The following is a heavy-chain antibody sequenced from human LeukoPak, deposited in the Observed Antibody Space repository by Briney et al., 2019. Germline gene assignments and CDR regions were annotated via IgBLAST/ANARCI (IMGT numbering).Heavy chain of an antibody. CDR1: GFTFSLYS. CDR2: ISSGSDYI. CDR3: ARGGRRFDS. V-gene: IGHV3-21*01. J-gene: IGHJ5*01. Sequence: GGSLRLSCAASGFTFSLYSMNWVRQAPGKGLEWVSSISSGSDYIFYGDSLKGRFSISRDNAKNSLYLQMNSLRAEDTAVYYCARGGRRFDSWGQGTLVSVPS. D-gene: IGHD2-15*01.